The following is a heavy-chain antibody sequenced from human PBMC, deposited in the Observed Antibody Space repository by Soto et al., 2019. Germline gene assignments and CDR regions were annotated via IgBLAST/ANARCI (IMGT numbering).Heavy chain of an antibody. Sequence: EVQLVESGGGLVQPGGSLRLSCAASGFTFSSYWMHWVRHVPGKGLVWVSRINSDGSRITYADSVKGRFAISRDNAKNTLYLQMNSLRAEDTAVYYCSRSVDGPSHFDYWGQGTLVTVSS. CDR3: SRSVDGPSHFDY. J-gene: IGHJ4*02. CDR1: GFTFSSYW. CDR2: INSDGSRI. D-gene: IGHD2-15*01. V-gene: IGHV3-74*01.